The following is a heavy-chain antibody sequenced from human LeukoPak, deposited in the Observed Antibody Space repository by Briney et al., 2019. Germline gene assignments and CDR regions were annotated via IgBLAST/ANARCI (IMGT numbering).Heavy chain of an antibody. CDR3: ARAGQWLVHWYFDY. V-gene: IGHV3-7*01. Sequence: GGSLRLSCAASGFTFSNCWMTWVRQAPGKGLEWVANIKQDGGEKYYVDSVKGRFTISRDNAKNSLYLQMNSLRAEDTAVYYCARAGQWLVHWYFDYWGQGTLVTVSS. J-gene: IGHJ4*02. D-gene: IGHD6-19*01. CDR2: IKQDGGEK. CDR1: GFTFSNCW.